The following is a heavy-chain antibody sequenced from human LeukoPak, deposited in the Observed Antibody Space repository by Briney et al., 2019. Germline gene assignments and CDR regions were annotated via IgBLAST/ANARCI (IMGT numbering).Heavy chain of an antibody. Sequence: GGSLRLSCAASGFTFDDYAMHWVRQAPGKGLEWVSGISWDSGSIAYADSVKGRFTISRDNAKNSLYLQIISLRAEDTALYYCAKGYLEMATISPFDYWSQGTLVTVSS. CDR1: GFTFDDYA. J-gene: IGHJ4*02. V-gene: IGHV3-9*01. CDR3: AKGYLEMATISPFDY. D-gene: IGHD5-24*01. CDR2: ISWDSGSI.